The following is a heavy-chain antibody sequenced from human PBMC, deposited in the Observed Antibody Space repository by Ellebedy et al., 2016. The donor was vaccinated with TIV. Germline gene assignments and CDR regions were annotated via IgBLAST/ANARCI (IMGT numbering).Heavy chain of an antibody. D-gene: IGHD3-10*01. CDR1: GYTLTELS. V-gene: IGHV1-46*01. J-gene: IGHJ6*02. CDR3: AREGVALYGMDV. Sequence: ASVKVSCXVSGYTLTELSMHWVRQAPGQGLEWMGGIIPIFGTANYAQKFQGRVTMTRDTSTSTVYMELSSLRSEDTAVYYCAREGVALYGMDVWGQGTTVTVSS. CDR2: IIPIFGTA.